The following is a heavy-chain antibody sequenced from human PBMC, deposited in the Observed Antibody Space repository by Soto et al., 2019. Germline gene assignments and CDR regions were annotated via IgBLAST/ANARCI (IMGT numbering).Heavy chain of an antibody. J-gene: IGHJ4*02. V-gene: IGHV3-23*01. CDR3: ATPKKWELPYFDY. CDR2: IIDNGGST. CDR1: GFSFSDYA. D-gene: IGHD1-26*01. Sequence: GGSLRLSCAASGFSFSDYAMTWVRQAPGKGLEWVSTIIDNGGSTYYADSVKGRFTISRDNSKNTLYLQMNSLRAEDTAVYYCATPKKWELPYFDYWGQGTLVTVSS.